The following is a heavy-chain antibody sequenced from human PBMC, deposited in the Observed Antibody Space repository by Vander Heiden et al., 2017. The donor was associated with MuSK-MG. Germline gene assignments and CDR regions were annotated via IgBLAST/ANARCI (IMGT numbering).Heavy chain of an antibody. J-gene: IGHJ4*02. Sequence: EVQLVESGGGLAQPGGSLRLSCAASAATCSTSWTHWLRRPPGRGLVWVSRINSDGSTTSYADSVKGRFTISRDNAKNTLYLQMNSLRPEDTAVYYCTRWTWGSYVDSWGQGTLVTVSS. CDR1: AATCSTSW. CDR3: TRWTWGSYVDS. CDR2: INSDGSTT. V-gene: IGHV3-74*01. D-gene: IGHD1-26*01.